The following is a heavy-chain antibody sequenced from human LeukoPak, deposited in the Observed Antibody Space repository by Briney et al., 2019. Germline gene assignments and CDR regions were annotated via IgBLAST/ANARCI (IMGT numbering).Heavy chain of an antibody. Sequence: GRSLRLSCAASGFTFSSYAMHWVRQAPGKGLEWVAVISYDGSNKYYADSVKGRFTISRDNSKNTLYLQMNSLRAEDTAVYYCAKPPSYVWGSYVDYWGQGTLVTVSS. CDR1: GFTFSSYA. D-gene: IGHD3-16*01. J-gene: IGHJ4*02. CDR2: ISYDGSNK. V-gene: IGHV3-30-3*02. CDR3: AKPPSYVWGSYVDY.